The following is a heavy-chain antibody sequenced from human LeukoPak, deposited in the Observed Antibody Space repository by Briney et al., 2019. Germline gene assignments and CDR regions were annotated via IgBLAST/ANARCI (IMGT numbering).Heavy chain of an antibody. V-gene: IGHV3-74*01. CDR3: VRTSDGHSYVHFDY. Sequence: GGSLRLSCAASGFTFSGYWMHWVRQAPGKGLVWVSRINSDGSTTNYADSVKGRFTVSRDNAKNTLYLQMNSLRAEDTAVYYCVRTSDGHSYVHFDYWGQGTLVTVSS. D-gene: IGHD5-18*01. J-gene: IGHJ4*02. CDR1: GFTFSGYW. CDR2: INSDGSTT.